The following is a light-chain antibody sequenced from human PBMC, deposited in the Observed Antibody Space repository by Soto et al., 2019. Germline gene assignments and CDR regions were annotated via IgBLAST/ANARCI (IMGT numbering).Light chain of an antibody. CDR2: DVS. Sequence: QSALTQPRSVSVSPGQSVTISCTGTSSDVGGYNYVSWYQQHPGKAPKLVIYDVSKRPSGVPDRFSGSKSANTASLTISGLQAEDEDDYYCRSYAANSLWEFGGGTQLTVL. J-gene: IGLJ3*02. V-gene: IGLV2-11*01. CDR3: RSYAANSLWE. CDR1: SSDVGGYNY.